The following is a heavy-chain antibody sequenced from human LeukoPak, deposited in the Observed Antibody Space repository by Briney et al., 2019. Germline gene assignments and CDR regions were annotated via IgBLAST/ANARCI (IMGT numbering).Heavy chain of an antibody. J-gene: IGHJ4*02. V-gene: IGHV4-34*01. D-gene: IGHD5-12*01. CDR3: ARLPPICGYSGSRPYYFDY. CDR2: INHSGST. Sequence: SETLSLTCAVYGGSFSGYYWSWIRQPPGKGLEWIGEINHSGSTNYNPSLKSRVTISVDTSKNQFSLKLSSVTAADTAVYYCARLPPICGYSGSRPYYFDYWGQGTLVTVSS. CDR1: GGSFSGYY.